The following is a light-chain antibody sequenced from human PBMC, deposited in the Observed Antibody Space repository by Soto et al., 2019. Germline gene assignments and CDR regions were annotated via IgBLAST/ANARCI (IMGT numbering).Light chain of an antibody. J-gene: IGKJ1*01. CDR1: QSVFSRFRNKNY. CDR2: WAS. V-gene: IGKV4-1*01. CDR3: QQYYTTPTWT. Sequence: DIVMTQSPDSLTLSLGERATINCKSSQSVFSRFRNKNYLGWFQQKPGQTPRLLIYWASTRESGVSDRFSGSGSGTGFTLTIDSLQAEDVAVYYCQQYYTTPTWTFGQGTKV.